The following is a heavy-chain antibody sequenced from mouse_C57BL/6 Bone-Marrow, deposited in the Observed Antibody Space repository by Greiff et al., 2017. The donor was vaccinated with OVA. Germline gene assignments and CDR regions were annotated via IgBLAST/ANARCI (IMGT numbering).Heavy chain of an antibody. Sequence: EVKLQESGGGLVKPGGSLKLSCAASGFTFSSYAMSWVRQTPEKRLEWVATISDGGSYTYYPDNVKGRFTISRDNAKNNLYLQMSHLKSEDTAMYYCARDRGRVHFDYWGQGTTLTVSS. V-gene: IGHV5-4*01. CDR2: ISDGGSYT. CDR3: ARDRGRVHFDY. J-gene: IGHJ2*01. CDR1: GFTFSSYA.